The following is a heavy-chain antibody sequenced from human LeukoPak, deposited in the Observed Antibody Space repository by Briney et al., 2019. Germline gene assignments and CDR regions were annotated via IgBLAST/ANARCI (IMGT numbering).Heavy chain of an antibody. CDR1: GGSVSSGSYY. D-gene: IGHD2-15*01. CDR3: ASAPARYCSGGSCYSPFDY. Sequence: SETLSLTCTVSGGSVSSGSYYWSWIRQPPGKGLEWIGYIYYSGSTNYNPSLKSRVTISVDTSKSQFSLKLSSVTAADTAVYYCASAPARYCSGGSCYSPFDYWGQGTLVTVSS. V-gene: IGHV4-61*01. J-gene: IGHJ4*02. CDR2: IYYSGST.